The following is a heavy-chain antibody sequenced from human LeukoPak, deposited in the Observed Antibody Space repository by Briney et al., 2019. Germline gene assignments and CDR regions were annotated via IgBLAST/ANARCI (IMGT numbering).Heavy chain of an antibody. J-gene: IGHJ4*02. CDR3: ARGRGYFDY. Sequence: TSETLSLTCTVSGDSISSYYWSWIRQPPGKGLKWIGYIYYSGSTNYNPSLKSRVTISVDTSKDQFSLKLSSVTAADTAVYYCARGRGYFDYWGQGTLVTVSS. CDR2: IYYSGST. V-gene: IGHV4-59*08. CDR1: GDSISSYY.